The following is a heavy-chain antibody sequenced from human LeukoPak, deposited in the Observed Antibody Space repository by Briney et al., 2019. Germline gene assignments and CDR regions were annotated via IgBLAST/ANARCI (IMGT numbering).Heavy chain of an antibody. CDR1: GFTFSSYW. CDR2: INTDGTAT. J-gene: IGHJ5*02. Sequence: PGGSLRLSCAASGFTFSSYWMHWVRQAPGKGLVWVSRINTDGTATTHADSVKGRFTISRDNAKNTLFLQMNSLRAEDTAVYYCARSLTNWFDPWGQGALVTVSS. D-gene: IGHD3-16*01. CDR3: ARSLTNWFDP. V-gene: IGHV3-74*01.